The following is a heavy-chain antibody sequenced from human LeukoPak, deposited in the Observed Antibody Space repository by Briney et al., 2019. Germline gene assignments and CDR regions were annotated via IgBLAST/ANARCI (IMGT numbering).Heavy chain of an antibody. CDR2: IRYDGSNK. CDR1: GFTFSSYG. J-gene: IGHJ4*02. D-gene: IGHD3-3*01. V-gene: IGHV3-30*02. CDR3: AVSRAIFGVVIDY. Sequence: GGSLRLSCAASGFTFSSYGMHWVRQAPGKGLEWVAFIRYDGSNKYYADSVKGRFTISRDNSKNTLYLQMNSLRAEDTAVYYCAVSRAIFGVVIDYWGQGTLVTVSS.